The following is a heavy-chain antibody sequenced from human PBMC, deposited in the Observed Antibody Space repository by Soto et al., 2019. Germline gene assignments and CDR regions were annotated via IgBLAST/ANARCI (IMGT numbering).Heavy chain of an antibody. CDR3: VRVFASNTFDV. V-gene: IGHV3-48*02. J-gene: IGHJ3*01. D-gene: IGHD3-3*01. CDR2: ISNSGSII. Sequence: PGGSLRLSCAASGFSFSSYGMEWVRLAPGKGLEWVSYISNSGSIIHDADSVKGRFTISRDNAKNSLSLQMNSLRDEDTAVYYCVRVFASNTFDVWGQGXVVTVSS. CDR1: GFSFSSYG.